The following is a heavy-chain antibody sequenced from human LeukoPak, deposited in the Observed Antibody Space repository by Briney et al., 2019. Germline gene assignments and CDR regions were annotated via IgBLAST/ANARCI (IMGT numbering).Heavy chain of an antibody. D-gene: IGHD2-15*01. J-gene: IGHJ4*02. CDR1: GYTFTNYG. V-gene: IGHV1-18*01. CDR3: ARDCIGCHGFDY. CDR2: ISAYNGNT. Sequence: GASVKVSCKASGYTFTNYGISWVRQAPGQGLEWMGWISAYNGNTKYVQKFQGRVTMTTDTSTSTAYMELRSLRSDDTAVYYCARDCIGCHGFDYWGQGTQVTVSS.